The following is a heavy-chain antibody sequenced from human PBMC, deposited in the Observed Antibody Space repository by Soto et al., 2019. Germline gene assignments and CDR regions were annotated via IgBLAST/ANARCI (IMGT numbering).Heavy chain of an antibody. D-gene: IGHD3-10*01. CDR1: GGSISSGGYY. V-gene: IGHV4-31*03. CDR3: ARDRLYGSGSYYRSNWFDP. J-gene: IGHJ5*02. CDR2: IYYSGST. Sequence: SETLSLTCTVSGGSISSGGYYWSWIRQHPGKGLEWIGYIYYSGSTYYNPSLKSRVTISVDTSKNQFSLKLSSVTAADTAVYYCARDRLYGSGSYYRSNWFDPWGQGTLVTVSS.